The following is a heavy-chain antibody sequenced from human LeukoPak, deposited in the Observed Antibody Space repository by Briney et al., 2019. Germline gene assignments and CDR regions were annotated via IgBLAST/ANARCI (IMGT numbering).Heavy chain of an antibody. CDR3: ARDRYYDFWSGYYTPDAFDI. D-gene: IGHD3-3*01. J-gene: IGHJ3*02. CDR2: IYYSGST. CDR1: GGSISSYY. Sequence: PSETLSLTCTVSGGSISSYYWSWIRQPPGKGLEWIGYIYYSGSTNYNPSHKSRVTISVDTSKNQFSLKLSSVTAADTAVYYCARDRYYDFWSGYYTPDAFDIWGQGTMVTVSS. V-gene: IGHV4-59*01.